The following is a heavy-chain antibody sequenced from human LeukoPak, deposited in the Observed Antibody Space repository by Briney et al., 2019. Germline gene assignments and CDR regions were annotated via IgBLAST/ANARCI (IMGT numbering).Heavy chain of an antibody. J-gene: IGHJ3*02. V-gene: IGHV5-51*01. CDR3: ARRRYGGDAFDI. Sequence: GESLKISCQGSGYSFINYWIGWVRQMPGKGLGWIGVIYPGDSDTRYSPSFQGQVTISADKSISTAYLQWSSLKASDTAMYYCARRRYGGDAFDIWGQGTMVTVSS. CDR2: IYPGDSDT. CDR1: GYSFINYW. D-gene: IGHD1-1*01.